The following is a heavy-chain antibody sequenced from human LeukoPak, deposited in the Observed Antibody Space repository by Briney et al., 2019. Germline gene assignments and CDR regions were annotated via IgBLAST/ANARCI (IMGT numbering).Heavy chain of an antibody. CDR1: GGSFSGYY. Sequence: SETLSLTCAVYGGSFSGYYWSWIRQPPGKGLGWIGEINHSGSTNYNPSLKSRVTISVDTSKNQFSLKLSSVTAADTAVYYCARGSDVLRFLEWLLSGNWFDPWGQGTLVTVSS. J-gene: IGHJ5*02. V-gene: IGHV4-34*01. CDR3: ARGSDVLRFLEWLLSGNWFDP. D-gene: IGHD3-3*01. CDR2: INHSGST.